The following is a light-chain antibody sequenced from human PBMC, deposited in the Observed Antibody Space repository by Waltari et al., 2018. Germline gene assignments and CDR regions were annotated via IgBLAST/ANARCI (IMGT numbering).Light chain of an antibody. Sequence: SYVLTQPPSVSVAPGETSRITCGGDNIGGYSVHWYQQKPGQAPVLVLYYDGNRPSGSPERFAGSNFGNTATLTISRVEAGDEADYYCQVSDSTADLVVFGGGTKLTVL. CDR3: QVSDSTADLVV. CDR1: NIGGYS. J-gene: IGLJ2*01. CDR2: YDG. V-gene: IGLV3-21*04.